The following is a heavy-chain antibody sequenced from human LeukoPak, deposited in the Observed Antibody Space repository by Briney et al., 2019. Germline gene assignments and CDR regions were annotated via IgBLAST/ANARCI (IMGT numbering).Heavy chain of an antibody. CDR2: IYPYDSDT. D-gene: IGHD1-14*01. V-gene: IGHV5-51*01. CDR3: ARGPDGAYYFDS. CDR1: RDSFTNYW. Sequence: GESLKISCKGSRDSFTNYWIGWVRQMPGKGLEWMGLIYPYDSDTRYSPSFQGQVTISVDKSISTAYLQWTSLKASDTALYFCARGPDGAYYFDSWGQGTLVSVSS. J-gene: IGHJ4*02.